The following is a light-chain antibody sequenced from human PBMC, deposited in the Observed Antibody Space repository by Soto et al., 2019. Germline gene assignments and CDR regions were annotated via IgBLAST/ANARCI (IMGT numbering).Light chain of an antibody. CDR3: MQAVQSPLT. V-gene: IGKV2-28*01. CDR1: QSLLHSNGYTY. Sequence: DIVMTQSPLSLPVTPGEPASISCRSSQSLLHSNGYTYLDWYLQKPGQSPQLLIYLGSNRASGVPDRFSGSGSGTDFTLKISRVEAEDVGVYYCMQAVQSPLTFGGGTKV. J-gene: IGKJ4*01. CDR2: LGS.